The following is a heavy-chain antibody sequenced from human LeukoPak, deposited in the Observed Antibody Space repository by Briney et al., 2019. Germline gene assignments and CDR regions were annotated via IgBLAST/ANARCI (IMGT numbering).Heavy chain of an antibody. CDR1: GGSFSGYY. J-gene: IGHJ5*02. CDR3: ARGRQLNWCWFDP. V-gene: IGHV4-34*01. D-gene: IGHD1-1*01. Sequence: SETLSLTCAVYGGSFSGYYWSWIRQPPGKGLEWIGEINHSGSTNYNPSLKSRVTISVDTSKNQFSLKLSSVTAADTAVSYCARGRQLNWCWFDPWGQGTLVTVSS. CDR2: INHSGST.